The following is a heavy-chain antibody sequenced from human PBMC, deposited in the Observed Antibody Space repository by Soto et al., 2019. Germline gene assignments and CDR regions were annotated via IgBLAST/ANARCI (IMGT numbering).Heavy chain of an antibody. CDR2: IWYDGSNK. J-gene: IGHJ4*02. V-gene: IGHV3-33*01. CDR1: GFTFSSYG. CDR3: AREERTTALQPLHLDY. Sequence: GGSLRLSCAASGFTFSSYGMHWVRQAPGKGLEWVAVIWYDGSNKYYADSVKGRFTISRDNSKNTLYLQMNSLRAEDTAVYYCAREERTTALQPLHLDYWGQGTLVTVSS. D-gene: IGHD1-1*01.